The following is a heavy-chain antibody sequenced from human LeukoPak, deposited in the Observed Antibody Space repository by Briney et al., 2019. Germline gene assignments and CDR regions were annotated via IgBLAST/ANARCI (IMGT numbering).Heavy chain of an antibody. J-gene: IGHJ6*03. CDR1: GGSISSYY. CDR3: ARAGYYYYMDV. Sequence: SETLSLTCTVSGGSISSYYWSWIRQPPGKGLEWIGYIYYSGSTNYNPSLKSRVTISVDTSKNQFSLKLSSVTAADTAVYYCARAGYYYYMDVWGIGTTVTVSS. V-gene: IGHV4-59*01. CDR2: IYYSGST.